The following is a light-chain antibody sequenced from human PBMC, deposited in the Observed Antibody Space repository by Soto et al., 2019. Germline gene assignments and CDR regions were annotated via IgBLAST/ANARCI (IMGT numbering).Light chain of an antibody. Sequence: DIQLTQSPSFLSASVGDRVTITCRASQGISSYLAWYQQPPGKAPKPMIYGASTLQRGVSSRFSGSGSGTEFTLTISSLQPEDFATYYSQHLNTYPRTFGQRTKLEVK. V-gene: IGKV1-9*01. CDR3: QHLNTYPRT. J-gene: IGKJ2*01. CDR1: QGISSY. CDR2: GAS.